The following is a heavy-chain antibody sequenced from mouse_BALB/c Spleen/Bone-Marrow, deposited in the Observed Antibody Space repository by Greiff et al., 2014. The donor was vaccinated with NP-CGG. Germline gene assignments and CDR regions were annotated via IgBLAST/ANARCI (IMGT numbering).Heavy chain of an antibody. CDR3: AKQYGNYDWYFDV. Sequence: VNVVESGPGLVAPSQSLSITCTVSGFSLNDYGVSWIRQPPGKGLEWLGVIWGGGSTYYNSALKSRLSIGKDNSKSQVFLKMNSLQTDDTAMYYCAKQYGNYDWYFDVWGAGTTVTVSS. J-gene: IGHJ1*01. D-gene: IGHD2-1*01. CDR2: IWGGGST. V-gene: IGHV2-6-5*01. CDR1: GFSLNDYG.